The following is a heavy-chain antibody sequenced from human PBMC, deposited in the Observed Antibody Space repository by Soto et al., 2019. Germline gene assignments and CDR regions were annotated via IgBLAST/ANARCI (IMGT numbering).Heavy chain of an antibody. D-gene: IGHD2-21*02. V-gene: IGHV3-33*01. CDR2: IWYDGSNK. CDR3: ARCGAYCSLDY. Sequence: VQLVESGGGVVQPGRSLRLSCAAYGFTFSKYGIHWVRQAPGKGLEWVALIWYDGSNKYYADSVKGRFTVSRDNSKDTVYLQMNSLRAEDTGVYYCARCGAYCSLDYWGQGILVTVSS. J-gene: IGHJ4*02. CDR1: GFTFSKYG.